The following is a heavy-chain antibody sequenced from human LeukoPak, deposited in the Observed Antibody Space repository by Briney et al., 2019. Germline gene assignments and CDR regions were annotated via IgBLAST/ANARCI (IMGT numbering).Heavy chain of an antibody. V-gene: IGHV1-69*13. D-gene: IGHD5-24*01. J-gene: IGHJ3*02. CDR1: GGTFSSYA. Sequence: SVKVSCRASGGTFSSYAISWVRQAPGQGLEWMGGIIPIFGTANYAQKFQGRVAITADESTSTAYMELSSLRSEDTAVYYCARSRDGQEVDAFDIWGQGTMVTVSS. CDR3: ARSRDGQEVDAFDI. CDR2: IIPIFGTA.